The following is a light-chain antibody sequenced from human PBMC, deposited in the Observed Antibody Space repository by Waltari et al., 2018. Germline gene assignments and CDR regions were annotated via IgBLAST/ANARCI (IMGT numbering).Light chain of an antibody. CDR3: QAWDSSTGV. V-gene: IGLV3-1*01. CDR2: QDD. J-gene: IGLJ1*01. Sequence: SYELTQPHSVSVSPGQTASITCSGDKLGDQYACWYQQKPGQSPVLVIYQDDKRPSGVPEVFAGSNFWNTATLTISGTQARDEADYYWQAWDSSTGVFGTGAKVTVL. CDR1: KLGDQY.